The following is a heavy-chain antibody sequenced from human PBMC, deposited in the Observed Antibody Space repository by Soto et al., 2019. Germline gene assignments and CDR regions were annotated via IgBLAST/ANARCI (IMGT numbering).Heavy chain of an antibody. CDR3: ARGYGGQSSGLDV. CDR1: GFTFSNYG. D-gene: IGHD4-17*01. Sequence: QVQLEESGGGVVQPGRSLRLSCAASGFTFSNYGMHWVRQAPGKGLEWVAIIWYDGTKKYYGDSVKGRFTISRENSKNTLYLQMNSLRAEDMAVYYCARGYGGQSSGLDVWGQGTTVTVSS. J-gene: IGHJ6*02. CDR2: IWYDGTKK. V-gene: IGHV3-33*01.